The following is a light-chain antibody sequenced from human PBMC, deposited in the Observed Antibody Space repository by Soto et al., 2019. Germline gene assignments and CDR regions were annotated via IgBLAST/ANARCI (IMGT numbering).Light chain of an antibody. CDR1: SNDVGGYNY. Sequence: QSALTQPASVSGSPGQSITISCTGTSNDVGGYNYVSWYQQHPGKAPKLMIYDVSNRPSGVSNRFSGSTSGNTASLTISGLQAEDEAHYYCSSYTSSSTLVFGGGTKLTVL. CDR3: SSYTSSSTLV. J-gene: IGLJ2*01. CDR2: DVS. V-gene: IGLV2-14*01.